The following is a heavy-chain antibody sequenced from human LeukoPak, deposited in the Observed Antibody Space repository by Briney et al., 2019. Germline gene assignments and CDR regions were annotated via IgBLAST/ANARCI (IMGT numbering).Heavy chain of an antibody. CDR3: ARLGNWNDDQSAIGYDY. D-gene: IGHD1-1*01. J-gene: IGHJ4*02. CDR1: GGSVTSYY. V-gene: IGHV4-39*01. CDR2: IYYSGST. Sequence: SETLSLTCTVSGGSVTSYYWGWIRQPPGKGLEWIGSIYYSGSTYYNPSLKSRVTISVDTSKNQFSLKLSSVTAADTAVYYCARLGNWNDDQSAIGYDYWGQGTLVTVSS.